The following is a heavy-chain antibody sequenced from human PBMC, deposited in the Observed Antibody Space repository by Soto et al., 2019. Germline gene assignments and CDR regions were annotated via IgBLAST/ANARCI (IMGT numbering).Heavy chain of an antibody. CDR2: IYHSGST. J-gene: IGHJ4*02. CDR3: ARGQYYYGSGSLTGY. D-gene: IGHD3-10*01. CDR1: GYSISSGYY. V-gene: IGHV4-38-2*01. Sequence: SETLSLTCAVSGYSISSGYYWGWLRQPPGKGREWIGSIYHSGSTYYNPSLKSRVTISVDTSKNQFSLMLSSVTAADTAVYYCARGQYYYGSGSLTGYWGQGTLVTV.